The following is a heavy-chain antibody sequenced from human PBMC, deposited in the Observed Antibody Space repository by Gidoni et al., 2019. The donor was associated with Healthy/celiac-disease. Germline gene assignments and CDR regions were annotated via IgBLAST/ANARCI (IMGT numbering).Heavy chain of an antibody. CDR1: GGTFSSYA. CDR2: IIPIFGTA. Sequence: QVQLVQSGAEVKKPGSSVKVSCKASGGTFSSYAISWVRQAPGQGLEWMGGIIPIFGTANYAQKFQGRVTITADESTSTAYMELSSLRSEDTAVYYCARDLPLSGRMVRGVGWFDPWGQGTLVTVSS. J-gene: IGHJ5*02. V-gene: IGHV1-69*01. D-gene: IGHD3-10*01. CDR3: ARDLPLSGRMVRGVGWFDP.